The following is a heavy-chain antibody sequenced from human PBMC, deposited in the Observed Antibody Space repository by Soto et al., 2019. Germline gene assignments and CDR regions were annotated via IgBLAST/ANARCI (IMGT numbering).Heavy chain of an antibody. CDR1: GFTFTRYS. V-gene: IGHV3-21*06. J-gene: IGHJ4*02. CDR3: VRESEDLPSTFDF. Sequence: PGGSLRLSCAASGFTFTRYSMNWVRQAPGKGLEWVSSISSTTNYIYYGDSMKGRFTISRDNAKNSLYLEMNSLRAEDTAVYYCVRESEDLPSTFDFRGPATLVTVSS. D-gene: IGHD1-1*01. CDR2: ISSTTNYI.